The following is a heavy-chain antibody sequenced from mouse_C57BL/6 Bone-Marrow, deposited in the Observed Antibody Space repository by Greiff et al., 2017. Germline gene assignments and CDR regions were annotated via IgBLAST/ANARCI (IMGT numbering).Heavy chain of an antibody. Sequence: EVHLVESGGGLVKPGGSLKLSCAASGFTFSSYAMSWVRQTPEKRLEWVATISDGGSYTYYPDNVKGRFTISRDNAKNNLYLQMSHLKSEDTAMYYCARDLWLRRGAMDYWGQGTSVTVSS. CDR2: ISDGGSYT. CDR3: ARDLWLRRGAMDY. V-gene: IGHV5-4*01. J-gene: IGHJ4*01. D-gene: IGHD2-2*01. CDR1: GFTFSSYA.